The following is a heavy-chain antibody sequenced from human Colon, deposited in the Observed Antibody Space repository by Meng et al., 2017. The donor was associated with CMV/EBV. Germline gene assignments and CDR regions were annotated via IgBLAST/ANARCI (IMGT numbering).Heavy chain of an antibody. J-gene: IGHJ4*02. CDR3: GRDCGSEIYSSSSDY. CDR2: IHHTGPT. CDR1: GASLTVDNYF. D-gene: IGHD6-6*01. V-gene: IGHV4-39*07. Sequence: GSLRLSCTVSGASLTVDNYFWGWIRQAPGKRLEWIGTIHHTGPTYYNPSFLNRVTISLDKSKSQFSLRLTSVTAADTAMYYCGRDCGSEIYSSSSDYWGQGTLVTVSS.